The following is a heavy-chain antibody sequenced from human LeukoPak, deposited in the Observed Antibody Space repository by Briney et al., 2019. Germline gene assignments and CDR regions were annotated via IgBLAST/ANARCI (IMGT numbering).Heavy chain of an antibody. D-gene: IGHD3-22*01. J-gene: IGHJ3*02. V-gene: IGHV4-34*01. CDR2: INHSGST. CDR1: GVSFSGYY. Sequence: PSETLSLTCAVYGVSFSGYYWSWIRQPPGKGLEWIGEINHSGSTNYNPSLKSRVTISVDTSKNQFSLKLSSVTAADTAVYYCARSLPITMIVVVMPRRRAFDIWGQGTMVTVSS. CDR3: ARSLPITMIVVVMPRRRAFDI.